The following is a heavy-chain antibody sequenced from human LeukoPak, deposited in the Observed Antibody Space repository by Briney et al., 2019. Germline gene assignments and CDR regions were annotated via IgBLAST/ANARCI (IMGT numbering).Heavy chain of an antibody. J-gene: IGHJ4*02. Sequence: TSETLSLTCIVSGGSINRHFWSWIRQPAGKGLEWLGRVHTTGSTNYNPSLKSRVTMSIDTSKNQVSLKMSSVTAADTAVYYCAGIPDVNGYPYYFDYWGQGTLVTVSS. V-gene: IGHV4-4*07. CDR3: AGIPDVNGYPYYFDY. CDR2: VHTTGST. CDR1: GGSINRHF. D-gene: IGHD5-24*01.